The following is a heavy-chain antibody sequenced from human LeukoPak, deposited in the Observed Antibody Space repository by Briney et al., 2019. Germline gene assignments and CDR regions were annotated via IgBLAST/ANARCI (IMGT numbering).Heavy chain of an antibody. CDR1: GFTFSSYW. Sequence: GGSLRLSCEASGFTFSSYWMHWVRQAPGKGLEWVANIKQDGSEKYYVDSVKGRFTISRDNAKNSLYLQMNSLRVEDTAVYYCASRHFENWGQGTLVTVSS. CDR2: IKQDGSEK. J-gene: IGHJ4*02. V-gene: IGHV3-7*03. CDR3: ASRHFEN.